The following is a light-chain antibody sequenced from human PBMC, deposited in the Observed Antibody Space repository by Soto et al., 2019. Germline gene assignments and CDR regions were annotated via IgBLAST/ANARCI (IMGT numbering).Light chain of an antibody. Sequence: EIVLTQSPGTLSLSPGERATLYCRASLSVSSSYLAWYQQKPGQAPRLLIYGASSRATGIPDRFSGSGSGTDFTLTISRLEPEDFAVYYGQQYHNWPLTFGGGTNVEIK. CDR1: LSVSSSY. V-gene: IGKV3-20*01. J-gene: IGKJ4*01. CDR2: GAS. CDR3: QQYHNWPLT.